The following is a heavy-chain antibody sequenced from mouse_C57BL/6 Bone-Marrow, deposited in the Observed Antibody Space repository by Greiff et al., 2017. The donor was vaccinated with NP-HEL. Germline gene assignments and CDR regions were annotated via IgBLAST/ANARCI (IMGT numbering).Heavy chain of an antibody. Sequence: EVKLMESEGGLVQSGRSLRLSCATSGFTFSDFYMEWVRQAPGKGLEWIAASRNKANDYTTEYSASVKGRFIVSRDTSQSILYLQMNALRAEDTAIYYCARDNWDWYFDVWGTGTTVTVSS. D-gene: IGHD4-1*01. V-gene: IGHV7-1*01. J-gene: IGHJ1*03. CDR3: ARDNWDWYFDV. CDR1: GFTFSDFY. CDR2: SRNKANDYTT.